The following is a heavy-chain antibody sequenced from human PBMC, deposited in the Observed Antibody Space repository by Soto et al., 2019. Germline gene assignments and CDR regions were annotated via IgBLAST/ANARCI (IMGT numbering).Heavy chain of an antibody. D-gene: IGHD6-13*01. J-gene: IGHJ4*02. CDR3: AGDRGSSWNGQTPTYY. Sequence: QVQLVPSGAEVKKPGASVKVSCKASGYTFTSYGISWVRQAPGQGLEWMGWISAYNGNTNYAQKLQGRVTRTTDTSTRTAYRGLSSLRSDDTAVYYCAGDRGSSWNGQTPTYYWGQGTLVTVSS. CDR1: GYTFTSYG. V-gene: IGHV1-18*01. CDR2: ISAYNGNT.